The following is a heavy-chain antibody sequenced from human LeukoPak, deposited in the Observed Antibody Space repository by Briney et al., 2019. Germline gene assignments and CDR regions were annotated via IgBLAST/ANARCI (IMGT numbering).Heavy chain of an antibody. CDR3: ARDGGYGYNPSWYFDL. CDR2: IYYSGST. D-gene: IGHD5-24*01. J-gene: IGHJ2*01. V-gene: IGHV4-39*07. Sequence: SETLSLTCTVSGGSISSSSYYWGWIRQPPGKGLEWIGSIYYSGSTYYNPSLKSQVTISVDTSKNQFSLKLSSVTAADTAVYYCARDGGYGYNPSWYFDLWGRGTLVTVSS. CDR1: GGSISSSSYY.